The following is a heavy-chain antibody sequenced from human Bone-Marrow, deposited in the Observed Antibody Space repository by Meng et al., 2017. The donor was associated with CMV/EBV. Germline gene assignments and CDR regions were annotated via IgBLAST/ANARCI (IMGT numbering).Heavy chain of an antibody. J-gene: IGHJ6*02. D-gene: IGHD3-3*01. V-gene: IGHV3-23*01. Sequence: GGSLRLSCAASGFTFSSYAMSWVRQAPGKGLEWVSAISGSGGSTYYADSVKGRFTISRDNSKNTLYLQMNSLRAEDTAVYYCTTGLTIFYYYYGMDVWGQGTTVTVSS. CDR3: TTGLTIFYYYYGMDV. CDR2: ISGSGGST. CDR1: GFTFSSYA.